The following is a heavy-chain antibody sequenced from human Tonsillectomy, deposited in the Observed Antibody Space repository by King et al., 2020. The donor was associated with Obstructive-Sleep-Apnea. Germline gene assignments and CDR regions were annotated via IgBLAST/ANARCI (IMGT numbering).Heavy chain of an antibody. Sequence: YIHWVRQAPGQGLEWKGCIKADTVGSNYGQKFQGRVTMTRDTSVSTVHLELSRLGADDTAVYFCSRDYCNHTSCYPFASWGQGTLVTFSS. CDR1: Y. CDR3: SRDYCNHTSCYPFAS. V-gene: IGHV1-2*02. J-gene: IGHJ4*02. CDR2: IKADTVGS. D-gene: IGHD2-2*01.